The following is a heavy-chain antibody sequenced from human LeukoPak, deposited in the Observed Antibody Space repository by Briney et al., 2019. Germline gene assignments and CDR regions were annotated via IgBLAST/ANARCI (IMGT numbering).Heavy chain of an antibody. J-gene: IGHJ3*02. CDR2: ISWNSGSI. Sequence: GRSLRLSCAASGFTFDDYAMHWVRQAPGKGLEWVSGISWNSGSIGYADSVKGRFTISGDNAKNSLYLQMNSLRAEDTALYYCAKDRGYDSSGYYFIRADAFDIWGQGTMVTVSS. V-gene: IGHV3-9*01. D-gene: IGHD3-22*01. CDR3: AKDRGYDSSGYYFIRADAFDI. CDR1: GFTFDDYA.